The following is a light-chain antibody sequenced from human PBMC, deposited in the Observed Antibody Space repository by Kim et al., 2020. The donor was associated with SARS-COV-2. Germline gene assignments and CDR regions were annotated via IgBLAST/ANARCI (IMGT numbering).Light chain of an antibody. J-gene: IGKJ5*01. CDR2: AAF. CDR1: QSVSSSY. CDR3: QQSDSSPIT. V-gene: IGKV3-20*01. Sequence: DNVLTQSPGTLCLSPGERATHSCRASQSVSSSYIAWYQQKPGQAPRLLIYAAFSRATGIPDRFSGSGSGTDFSLTISRLEPEDFAVYYCQQSDSSPITFGQGTRLEIK.